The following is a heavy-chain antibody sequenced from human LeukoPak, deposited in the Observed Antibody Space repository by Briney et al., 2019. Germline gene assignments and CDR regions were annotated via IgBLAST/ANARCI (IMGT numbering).Heavy chain of an antibody. D-gene: IGHD3-16*01. CDR1: GFTFSSYW. CDR3: ARVRGSPAAFDI. J-gene: IGHJ3*02. CDR2: INSDGSST. V-gene: IGHV3-74*01. Sequence: GGSLRLSCAASGFTFSSYWMHWVRQAPGKGLVWVSRINSDGSSTSYADSVKGRFTISRDNAKNTLYLQMNSPRAEDTAVYYCARVRGSPAAFDIWGQGTMVTVSS.